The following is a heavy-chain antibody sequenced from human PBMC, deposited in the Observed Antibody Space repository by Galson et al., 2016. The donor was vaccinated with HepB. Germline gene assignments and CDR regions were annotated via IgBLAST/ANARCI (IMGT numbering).Heavy chain of an antibody. CDR3: ARDNHFLGFDL. V-gene: IGHV4-31*03. CDR1: GGSLSGGGYY. CDR2: IYHSGAT. Sequence: PLSLTCSVSGGSLSGGGYYWSWIRQHPGKGLEWIAYIYHSGATYYNPSLESRVTMSIDTSNNRFSLNLTSVTAADAAVYYCARDNHFLGFDLWGRGALVTVSS. J-gene: IGHJ2*01.